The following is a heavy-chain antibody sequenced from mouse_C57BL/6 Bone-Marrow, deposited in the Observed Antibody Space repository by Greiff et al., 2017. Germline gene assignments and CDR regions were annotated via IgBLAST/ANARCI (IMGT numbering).Heavy chain of an antibody. CDR1: GYTFTSYW. CDR3: AVITTVVGRDY. V-gene: IGHV1-64*01. CDR2: IHPNSGST. Sequence: VQLQQPGAELVKPGASVKLSCKASGYTFTSYWMHWVKQRPGQGLEWIGMIHPNSGSTNYNEKFKSKATLTVDESSSTAYMQLSSLTSEDSAVYYCAVITTVVGRDYGGQGTTLTVSS. J-gene: IGHJ2*01. D-gene: IGHD1-1*01.